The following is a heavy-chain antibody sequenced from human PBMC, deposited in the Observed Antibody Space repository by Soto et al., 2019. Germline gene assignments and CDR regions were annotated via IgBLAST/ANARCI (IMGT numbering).Heavy chain of an antibody. D-gene: IGHD6-19*01. CDR3: ARVKKWLSFYAFDI. J-gene: IGHJ3*02. CDR1: GYTFTSYG. V-gene: IGHV1-18*01. Sequence: ASVKVSCKASGYTFTSYGISWVRQAPGQGLEWMGWISAYNGNTNYAQKLQGRVTMTTDTSTSTAYMELRSLRSDDTAVYYCARVKKWLSFYAFDIWGQGTMVTVSS. CDR2: ISAYNGNT.